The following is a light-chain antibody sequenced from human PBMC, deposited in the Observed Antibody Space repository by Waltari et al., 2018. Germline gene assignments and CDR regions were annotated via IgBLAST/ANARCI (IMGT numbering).Light chain of an antibody. CDR2: DTS. Sequence: IVLTLSPGTLALSVGETATLSCGARQGVSANYLAWYQQKPGQTPRLLIYDTSTRSTDIPDRFSGSGSGTGFTLTINRLEPEDFAVYYCQQYGGSSWTFGQGTKVEI. J-gene: IGKJ1*01. CDR3: QQYGGSSWT. CDR1: QGVSANY. V-gene: IGKV3-20*01.